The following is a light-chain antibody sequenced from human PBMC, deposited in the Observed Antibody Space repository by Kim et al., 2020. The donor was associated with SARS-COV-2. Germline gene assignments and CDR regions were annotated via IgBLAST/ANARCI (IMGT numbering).Light chain of an antibody. J-gene: IGKJ3*01. V-gene: IGKV3-20*01. Sequence: ELVLTQSPGTLSLSPGERATLSCRASQSVSSSYLAWYQQKPGQAPRLLIYGASSRATGIPDRFSGSGSGTDFTLTISRLEPEDFAVYYCQQYGSSHTFGPGTKVDIK. CDR1: QSVSSSY. CDR2: GAS. CDR3: QQYGSSHT.